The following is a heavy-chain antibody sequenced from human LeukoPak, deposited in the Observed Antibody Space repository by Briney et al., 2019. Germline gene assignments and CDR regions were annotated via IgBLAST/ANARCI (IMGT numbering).Heavy chain of an antibody. CDR1: GGTFSNSA. D-gene: IGHD1-14*01. V-gene: IGHV1-69*06. J-gene: IGHJ4*02. Sequence: SVKVSCKASGGTFSNSAVSWLRQAPGQGLEWMGGIVPMFGAPNYGEKFQGRVTISADKSTGTAYMKVSSLRSDDTAVYYCATGRRPENYDYFDYWGQGTLVIVSP. CDR2: IVPMFGAP. CDR3: ATGRRPENYDYFDY.